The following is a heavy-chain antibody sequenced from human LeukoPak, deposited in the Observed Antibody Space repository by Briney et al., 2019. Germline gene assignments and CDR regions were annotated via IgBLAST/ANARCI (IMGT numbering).Heavy chain of an antibody. Sequence: ASVKVSCKASGYTFTSYYMHWVRQAPGHGLEWMGIINPSGGSTSYAQKFQGRVTMTRDTSTSTVYMELSSLRSEDTAVYYCARGHWSGYYAAAFDIWGQGTMVTVSS. CDR2: INPSGGST. CDR3: ARGHWSGYYAAAFDI. CDR1: GYTFTSYY. J-gene: IGHJ3*02. V-gene: IGHV1-46*01. D-gene: IGHD3-3*01.